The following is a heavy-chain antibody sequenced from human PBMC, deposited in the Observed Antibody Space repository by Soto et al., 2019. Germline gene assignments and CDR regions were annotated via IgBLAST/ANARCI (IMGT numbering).Heavy chain of an antibody. J-gene: IGHJ4*02. D-gene: IGHD1-26*01. V-gene: IGHV1-18*01. CDR1: GYTFTSYG. Sequence: GASVKVSCKASGYTFTSYGISWVRQAPGQGLEWMGWISTNKGNTNYAQHLQGRVTMTTDRSTSTAYMELRSLRSDDTAVYYCAARSGRDPYYFDYWGQGTLVTVSS. CDR2: ISTNKGNT. CDR3: AARSGRDPYYFDY.